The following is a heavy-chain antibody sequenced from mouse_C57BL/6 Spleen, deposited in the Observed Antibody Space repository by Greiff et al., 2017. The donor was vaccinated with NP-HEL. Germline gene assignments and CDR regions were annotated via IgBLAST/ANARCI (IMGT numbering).Heavy chain of an antibody. V-gene: IGHV1-72*01. Sequence: QVQLKQPGAELVKPGASVKLSCKASGYTFTSYWMHWVKQRPGRGLEWIGRIDPNSGGTKYNEKFKSKATLTVDKPSSTAYMQLSSLTSEDSAVYYCARLEDYDNYWYFDVWGTGTTVTVSS. CDR3: ARLEDYDNYWYFDV. CDR2: IDPNSGGT. CDR1: GYTFTSYW. D-gene: IGHD2-4*01. J-gene: IGHJ1*03.